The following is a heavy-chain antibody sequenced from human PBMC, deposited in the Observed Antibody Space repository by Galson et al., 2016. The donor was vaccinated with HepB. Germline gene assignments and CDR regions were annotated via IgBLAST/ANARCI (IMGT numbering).Heavy chain of an antibody. D-gene: IGHD5-24*01. CDR1: GYRFPTYG. Sequence: SVKVSCKVSGYRFPTYGISWVRQAPGQGLEWLGWISANSGNTYYAQKFQDRVTMTRDTSASTVYMDLRSLRSDDTAVYYCARDVQFRLDYWGQGTLVTASS. J-gene: IGHJ4*02. CDR2: ISANSGNT. V-gene: IGHV1-18*04. CDR3: ARDVQFRLDY.